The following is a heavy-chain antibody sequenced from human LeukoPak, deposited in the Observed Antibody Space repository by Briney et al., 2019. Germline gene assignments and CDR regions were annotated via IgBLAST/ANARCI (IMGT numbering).Heavy chain of an antibody. CDR2: IIPIFGTA. Sequence: SVKVSCKASGGTFSSYAISWVRQAPGQGLEWMGRIIPIFGTANYAQKFQGRVTITTDESTSPAYMELSSLRSEDTAVYYCARATHGDSHLYYWGQGTLVTVSS. V-gene: IGHV1-69*05. J-gene: IGHJ4*02. CDR3: ARATHGDSHLYY. D-gene: IGHD4-17*01. CDR1: GGTFSSYA.